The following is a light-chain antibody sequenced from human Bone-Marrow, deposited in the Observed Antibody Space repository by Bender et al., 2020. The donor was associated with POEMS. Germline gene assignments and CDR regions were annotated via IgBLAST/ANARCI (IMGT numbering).Light chain of an antibody. Sequence: QSALTQPASVSGSPGQSITISCTGTSSDVGGFNFVSWYQQHPGKAPKLMIYDVSNRPSGVSNRFSGSKSANTASLTISGLQAEDEADYYCCSYTRSRTWVFGGGTKLTVL. CDR3: CSYTRSRTWV. J-gene: IGLJ3*02. CDR1: SSDVGGFNF. CDR2: DVS. V-gene: IGLV2-14*01.